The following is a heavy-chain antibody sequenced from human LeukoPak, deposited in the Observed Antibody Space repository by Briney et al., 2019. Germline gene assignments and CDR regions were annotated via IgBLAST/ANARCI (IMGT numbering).Heavy chain of an antibody. D-gene: IGHD3-10*01. J-gene: IGHJ4*02. CDR3: ARVRITMVRGVISYYFDY. Sequence: GGSLRLSCAASGFTFSDYYMSWIRQAPGKGLEWVSYISSSGSTIYYADSVKGRFTISRDNSKNTLYLQMNSLRAEDTAVYYCARVRITMVRGVISYYFDYWGQGTLVTVSS. CDR2: ISSSGSTI. V-gene: IGHV3-11*04. CDR1: GFTFSDYY.